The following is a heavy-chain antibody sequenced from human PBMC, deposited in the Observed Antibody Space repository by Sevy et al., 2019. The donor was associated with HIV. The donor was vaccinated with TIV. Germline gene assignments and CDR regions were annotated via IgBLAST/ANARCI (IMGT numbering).Heavy chain of an antibody. J-gene: IGHJ6*02. D-gene: IGHD3-16*01. CDR3: AKGDRTFYGMDV. Sequence: GGSVRLSCAASGFTFARYAMNWVRQAPGKGLEWVSAISGSGGATYYAESVEGRFTISRDNSRETLYVQMNSLRVEDTAVYYCAKGDRTFYGMDVWGQGTTVTVSS. V-gene: IGHV3-23*01. CDR1: GFTFARYA. CDR2: ISGSGGAT.